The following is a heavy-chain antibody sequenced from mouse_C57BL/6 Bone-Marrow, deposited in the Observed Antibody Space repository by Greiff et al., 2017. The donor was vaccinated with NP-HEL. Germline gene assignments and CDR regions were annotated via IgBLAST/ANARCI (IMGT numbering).Heavy chain of an antibody. CDR2: IYPRSGNT. Sequence: VQLQQSGAELARPGASVKLSCKASGYTFTSYGISWVKQRTGQGLEWIGEIYPRSGNTYYNEKFKGKATLTADKSSSTAYMELRSLTSEDSAVYVCAREEGYYGSRNGFAYWGQGTLVTVSA. V-gene: IGHV1-81*01. CDR1: GYTFTSYG. J-gene: IGHJ3*01. D-gene: IGHD1-1*01. CDR3: AREEGYYGSRNGFAY.